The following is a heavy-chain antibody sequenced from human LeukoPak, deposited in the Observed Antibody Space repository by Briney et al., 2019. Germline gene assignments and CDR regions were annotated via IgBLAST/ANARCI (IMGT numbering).Heavy chain of an antibody. D-gene: IGHD4/OR15-4a*01. Sequence: PGGSLRLSCAASGFTVSSNYMTWVRQAPGKGLEWVSAISGSGGSTYYADSVKGRFTISRDNSKNTLYLQMNSLRAEDTAVYYCAKGGAYYDYWGQGTLVTVSS. CDR1: GFTVSSNY. J-gene: IGHJ4*02. V-gene: IGHV3-23*01. CDR3: AKGGAYYDY. CDR2: ISGSGGST.